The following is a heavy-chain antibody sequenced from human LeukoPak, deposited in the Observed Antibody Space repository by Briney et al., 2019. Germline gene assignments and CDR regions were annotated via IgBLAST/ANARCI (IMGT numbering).Heavy chain of an antibody. J-gene: IGHJ4*02. V-gene: IGHV3-66*02. CDR2: IYSDGST. CDR1: GFTVSNNY. Sequence: GGSLRLSCAASGFTVSNNYMSWVHQAPGKGLEWVSIIYSDGSTDYADSVKGRFTISRDNSKNTLYLQMNSLRAEDTAVYYCARGSYYYDSSGYFGYWGQGTLVTVSS. D-gene: IGHD3-22*01. CDR3: ARGSYYYDSSGYFGY.